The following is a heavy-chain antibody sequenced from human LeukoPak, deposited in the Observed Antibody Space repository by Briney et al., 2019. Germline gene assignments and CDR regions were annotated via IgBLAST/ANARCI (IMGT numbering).Heavy chain of an antibody. Sequence: ASVKVSCKASGYTFTSYDINWVRQATGQGLEWMGWMNPNSGNTGYAQKFQGRVTITRNTSISTAYMELSSLRSEDTAVYYCALDGGYSTYFDYWGQGTLVTVSS. D-gene: IGHD5-24*01. CDR2: MNPNSGNT. CDR1: GYTFTSYD. V-gene: IGHV1-8*03. CDR3: ALDGGYSTYFDY. J-gene: IGHJ4*02.